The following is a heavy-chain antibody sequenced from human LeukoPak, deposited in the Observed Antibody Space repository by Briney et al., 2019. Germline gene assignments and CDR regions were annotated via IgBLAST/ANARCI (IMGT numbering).Heavy chain of an antibody. V-gene: IGHV1-69*04. J-gene: IGHJ4*02. CDR3: ARDASGGSGSYYNEDYFDY. CDR2: IIPILGIA. D-gene: IGHD3-10*01. CDR1: GGTFSSYA. Sequence: SVKVSCKASGGTFSSYAISWVQQAPGQGLEWMGRIIPILGIANYAQKFQGRVTITADKSTSTAYMELSSLRSEDTAVYYCARDASGGSGSYYNEDYFDYWGQGTLVTVSS.